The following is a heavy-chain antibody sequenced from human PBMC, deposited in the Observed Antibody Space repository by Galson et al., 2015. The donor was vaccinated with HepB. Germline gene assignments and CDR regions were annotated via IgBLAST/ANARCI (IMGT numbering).Heavy chain of an antibody. CDR3: AKDLMSGIRVRGDLGYFDY. D-gene: IGHD3-10*01. CDR1: GFTFSSYG. V-gene: IGHV3-30*02. CDR2: IRYDGSNK. Sequence: SLRLSCAASGFTFSSYGMHWVRQAPGKGLEWVAFIRYDGSNKYYADSVKGRFTISRDNSKNTLYLQMNSLRAEDTAVYYCAKDLMSGIRVRGDLGYFDYWGQGTLVTVSS. J-gene: IGHJ4*02.